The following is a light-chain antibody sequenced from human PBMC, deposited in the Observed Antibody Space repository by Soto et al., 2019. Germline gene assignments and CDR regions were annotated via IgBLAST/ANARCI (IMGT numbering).Light chain of an antibody. CDR3: QHYDNSFLT. J-gene: IGKJ4*01. CDR1: QSISSTY. Sequence: EIVLTQSPGTLSFSPGERATLSCRASQSISSTYLAWYQQKPGQAPRLLIFGASTRAAGIPDKFSGSGSGTDFSLTISRLEPEDFAAYYCQHYDNSFLTFGGGTKVDIK. V-gene: IGKV3-20*01. CDR2: GAS.